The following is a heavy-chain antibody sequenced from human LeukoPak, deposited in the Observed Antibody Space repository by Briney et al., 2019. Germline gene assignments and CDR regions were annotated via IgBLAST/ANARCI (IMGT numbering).Heavy chain of an antibody. Sequence: SETLSLTCTVSGGSISSYYWSWIRQPAGKGLEWIGRIYTSGSTNYNPSLKSRVTMSVDTSKNQFSLKLSSVTAADTAVYYCARAMVRGVIRRFGESMYNWFDPWGQGTLVTVSS. CDR1: GGSISSYY. V-gene: IGHV4-4*07. CDR3: ARAMVRGVIRRFGESMYNWFDP. J-gene: IGHJ5*02. CDR2: IYTSGST. D-gene: IGHD3-10*01.